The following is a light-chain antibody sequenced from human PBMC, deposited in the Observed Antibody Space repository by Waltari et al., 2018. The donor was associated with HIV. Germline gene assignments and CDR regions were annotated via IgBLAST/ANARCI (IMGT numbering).Light chain of an antibody. CDR2: WAS. CDR3: QQYYSTPHT. J-gene: IGKJ2*01. V-gene: IGKV4-1*01. Sequence: DIVMTQSPDSLAVSLGERATINCKSSQSVLYSSNNKNYLAWYQQKPGQPPKLLIYWASTRESGVPDRFSGSGSGTDFTLTISSLQAEDVAVYYCQQYYSTPHTFGRGTKVEVK. CDR1: QSVLYSSNNKNY.